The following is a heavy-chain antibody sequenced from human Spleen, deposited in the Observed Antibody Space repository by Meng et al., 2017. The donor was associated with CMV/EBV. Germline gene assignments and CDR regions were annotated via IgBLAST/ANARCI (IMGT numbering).Heavy chain of an antibody. D-gene: IGHD2-2*01. CDR3: AVEYCSSTSCYSTPYYYYGMDV. CDR2: ISAYNGNT. V-gene: IGHV1-18*01. CDR1: GYTFSSYG. Sequence: SVKVSCKASGYTFSSYGISWVRQAPGQGLEWMGWISAYNGNTNYAQKLQGRVTLTTDTSTNTAYMELRSLRSEDTAVYYCAVEYCSSTSCYSTPYYYYGMDVWGQGTTVTVSS. J-gene: IGHJ6*02.